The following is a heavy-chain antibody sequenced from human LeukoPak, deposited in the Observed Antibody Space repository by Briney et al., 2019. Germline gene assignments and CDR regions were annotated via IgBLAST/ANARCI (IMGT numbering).Heavy chain of an antibody. Sequence: GGSLRLSCSASGFTFSTYWMSWVRQAPGKGLEWVANMRRDGNEIYYLDSVRGRFTISRDNAKNSLYLQMNSLRVEDTAVFYCARDQYDTWSRRGNFDSWGQGTLVTVSS. J-gene: IGHJ4*02. CDR1: GFTFSTYW. CDR2: MRRDGNEI. V-gene: IGHV3-7*03. CDR3: ARDQYDTWSRRGNFDS. D-gene: IGHD3-3*01.